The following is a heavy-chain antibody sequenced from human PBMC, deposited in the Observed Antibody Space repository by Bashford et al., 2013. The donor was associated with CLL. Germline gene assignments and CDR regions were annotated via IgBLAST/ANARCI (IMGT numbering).Heavy chain of an antibody. CDR1: GGSISSYQ. J-gene: IGHJ5*02. CDR2: IYKSGST. V-gene: IGHV4-59*08. CDR3: ARPTVSGWYWFDP. D-gene: IGHD6-19*01. Sequence: SETLSLTCTVSGGSISSYQWGWIRQPPGKGLEWIGYIYKSGSTNYNPSLKSRVTISVDTSKNQFSLKLSSVTAADTAVYYCARPTVSGWYWFDPWGQGTLVTVSS.